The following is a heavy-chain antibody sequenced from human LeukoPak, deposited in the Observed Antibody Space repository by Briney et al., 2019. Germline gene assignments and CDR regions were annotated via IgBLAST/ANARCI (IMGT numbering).Heavy chain of an antibody. CDR3: ASLGTLVP. J-gene: IGHJ5*02. D-gene: IGHD3-9*01. V-gene: IGHV3-74*03. Sequence: GGSLRLTCAASGFTFSTYLMHWVRQAPGKGLVWVSRINTDGSITTYADSVKGRFTISRDNAKNTLYLQMNSLRDEDTAVYYCASLGTLVPWGQGTLVTVSS. CDR2: INTDGSIT. CDR1: GFTFSTYL.